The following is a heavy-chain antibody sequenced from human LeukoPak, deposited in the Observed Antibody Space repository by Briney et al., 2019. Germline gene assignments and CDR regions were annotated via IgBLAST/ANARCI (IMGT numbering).Heavy chain of an antibody. CDR2: ISSSSSYI. CDR3: ARSDGRYYYGSGSYGPPPPPPLLIDYGMDV. Sequence: GGSLRLSCAASGFTFSSYSMNWVRQAPGKGLEWVSSISSSSSYIYYADSVKGRLTISRDNAKNSLYLQMNSLRAEDTAVYYCARSDGRYYYGSGSYGPPPPPPLLIDYGMDVWGQGTTVTVSS. J-gene: IGHJ6*02. V-gene: IGHV3-21*01. CDR1: GFTFSSYS. D-gene: IGHD3-10*01.